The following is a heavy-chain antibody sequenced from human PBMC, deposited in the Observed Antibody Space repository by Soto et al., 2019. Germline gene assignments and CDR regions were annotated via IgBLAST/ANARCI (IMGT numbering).Heavy chain of an antibody. D-gene: IGHD4-17*01. V-gene: IGHV1-69*12. CDR3: ASTPAVHDYVHYYYYYGMDV. CDR1: GGTFSSYA. J-gene: IGHJ6*02. Sequence: QVQLVQSGAEVKKPGSSVKVSCKASGGTFSSYAISWVLQAPGQGLEWMGGIIPIFGTANYAQKFQGRVTITADESTITAYMELSSLRSEDTAVYYCASTPAVHDYVHYYYYYGMDVWGQGTTVIVSS. CDR2: IIPIFGTA.